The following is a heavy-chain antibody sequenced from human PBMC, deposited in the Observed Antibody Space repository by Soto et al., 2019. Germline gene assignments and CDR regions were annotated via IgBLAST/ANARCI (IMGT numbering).Heavy chain of an antibody. Sequence: GGSLRLSCAASGFTFSSYGMHWVRQAPGKGLEWVAVIWYDGSNKYYADSVKGRFTISRDNSKNTLYLQMNSLRAEDTAVYYCARDSTSSKPLGENWFDPWGQGTLVTVSS. CDR3: ARDSTSSKPLGENWFDP. V-gene: IGHV3-33*01. CDR2: IWYDGSNK. CDR1: GFTFSSYG. D-gene: IGHD2-2*01. J-gene: IGHJ5*02.